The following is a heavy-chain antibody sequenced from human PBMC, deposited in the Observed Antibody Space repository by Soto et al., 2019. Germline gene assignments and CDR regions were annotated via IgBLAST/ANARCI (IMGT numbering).Heavy chain of an antibody. CDR3: VRDNGGSDV. D-gene: IGHD3-10*01. J-gene: IGHJ6*02. CDR1: GFTFSNYD. V-gene: IGHV3-48*03. Sequence: EAQLAESGGGLVQPGGSLRLSCVVSGFTFSNYDMNWVRQAPGKGLEWVSGITTSGASTYYADSVKGRFTVSRDNAKNSLYLQMNSLRDADSAVYHCVRDNGGSDVWGQGATVTVSS. CDR2: ITTSGAST.